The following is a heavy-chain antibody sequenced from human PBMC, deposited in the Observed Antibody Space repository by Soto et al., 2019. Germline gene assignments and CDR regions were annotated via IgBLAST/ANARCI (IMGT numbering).Heavy chain of an antibody. Sequence: EVQLVESGGGLVQPGGSLRLSCAASGFTVSRYDMHWVRQATGKGLEWVSVIGSAGDTYYPGSAKGGFTISTENAQNSLYLQMTSLRSEDTAVYYCAKADDGGTHFENWGQGTLVTVSS. CDR3: AKADDGGTHFEN. D-gene: IGHD4-17*01. J-gene: IGHJ4*02. CDR2: IGSAGDT. V-gene: IGHV3-13*01. CDR1: GFTVSRYD.